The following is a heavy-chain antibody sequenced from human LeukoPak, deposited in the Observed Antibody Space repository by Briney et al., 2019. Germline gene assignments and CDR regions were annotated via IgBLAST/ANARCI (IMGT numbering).Heavy chain of an antibody. CDR1: GYTFTSYD. D-gene: IGHD6-13*01. J-gene: IGHJ4*02. V-gene: IGHV1-8*01. CDR3: ASRGRGIATVVGYFDY. CDR2: MNPNSGNT. Sequence: ASVKVSCKASGYTFTSYDINWVRQATGQGLEWMGWMNPNSGNTGYAQKFQGRVTMTRNTSISTAYMELSSLRSEDTAVYYCASRGRGIATVVGYFDYWGQGTLVTVSS.